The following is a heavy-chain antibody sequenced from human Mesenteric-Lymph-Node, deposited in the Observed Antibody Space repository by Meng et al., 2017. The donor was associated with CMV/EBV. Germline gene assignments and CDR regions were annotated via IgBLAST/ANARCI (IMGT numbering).Heavy chain of an antibody. V-gene: IGHV1-2*02. D-gene: IGHD1-26*01. CDR3: ARDMSLGGDPTYYFDF. J-gene: IGHJ4*02. CDR2: INPDSGGT. Sequence: SGYTFTDYYNHWVRQAPGQGLEWMGWINPDSGGTNYAQMFQGRVTMTRDTSISTAYMELNRLTSDDTAVYYCARDMSLGGDPTYYFDFWGQGTLVTVSS. CDR1: GYTFTDYY.